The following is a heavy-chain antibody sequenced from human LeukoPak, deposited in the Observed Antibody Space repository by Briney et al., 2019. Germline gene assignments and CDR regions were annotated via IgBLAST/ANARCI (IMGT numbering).Heavy chain of an antibody. CDR1: TFTKAW. CDR2: INSDGSEG. J-gene: IGHJ3*01. CDR3: ARSSYSSSSSV. Sequence: GGSLRLSCVASTFTKAWMNWVRQAPGKGLEWVASINSDGSEGYYADVVKGRFTISRDNAKNSLYLQINSLRAEDTAVYYCARSSYSSSSSVWGQGTMVTVSS. D-gene: IGHD6-6*01. V-gene: IGHV3-7*03.